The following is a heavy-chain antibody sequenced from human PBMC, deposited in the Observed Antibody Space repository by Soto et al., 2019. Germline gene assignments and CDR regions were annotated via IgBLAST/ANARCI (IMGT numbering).Heavy chain of an antibody. J-gene: IGHJ4*02. V-gene: IGHV4-34*01. CDR3: ARRGWGCSGGSCPYYSDY. Sequence: QVQLQQWGAGLLKPSETLSLTCAVYGGSFSGYYWSWIRQPPGKGLEWIGEINHSGSTNYNPSLKSRVTISVDTSKNQFSLKLSSVTAADTAVYYCARRGWGCSGGSCPYYSDYWGQGTLVTVSS. CDR2: INHSGST. D-gene: IGHD2-15*01. CDR1: GGSFSGYY.